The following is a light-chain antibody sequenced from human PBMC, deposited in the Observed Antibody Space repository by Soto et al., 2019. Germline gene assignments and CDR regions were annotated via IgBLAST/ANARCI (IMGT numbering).Light chain of an antibody. CDR1: QSVSSSY. J-gene: IGKJ3*01. V-gene: IGKV3-20*01. Sequence: EIVLTQSPGTLSLSPGERATLSCRASQSVSSSYLAWYQQKPGQAPRLLIYGASSRATGIPDRFSGSGSGTDFTITISRLEPEGLAEYCWQKYGSSLFTFGPGTKVDIK. CDR3: QKYGSSLFT. CDR2: GAS.